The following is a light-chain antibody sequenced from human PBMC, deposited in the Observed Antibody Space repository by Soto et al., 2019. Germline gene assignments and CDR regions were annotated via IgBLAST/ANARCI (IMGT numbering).Light chain of an antibody. V-gene: IGLV2-8*01. CDR1: NSDVGGYNY. CDR3: SSYAGSNWYV. J-gene: IGLJ1*01. Sequence: QSELTQPPSASGSPGQSVPISCTGTNSDVGGYNYVSWYQQYPGKAPKLIIYEVNERPSGVPDRFSGSKSGNTASLTVSGLQTADEADYYCSSYAGSNWYVFGTGTKVTVL. CDR2: EVN.